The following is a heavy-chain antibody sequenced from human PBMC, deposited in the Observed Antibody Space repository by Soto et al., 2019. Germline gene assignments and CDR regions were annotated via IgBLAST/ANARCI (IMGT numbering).Heavy chain of an antibody. CDR2: INDSGST. CDR3: ARRVRGVNDAFDI. J-gene: IGHJ3*02. CDR1: GGSFSDYY. D-gene: IGHD3-10*01. Sequence: SETLSLTCAVYGGSFSDYYWSWIRQPPGKGLEWIGEINDSGSTNYDPSLKSRVTISVETSKNQFSLKLSSVTAADTAVYYCARRVRGVNDAFDIWGQGTMVTVSS. V-gene: IGHV4-34*01.